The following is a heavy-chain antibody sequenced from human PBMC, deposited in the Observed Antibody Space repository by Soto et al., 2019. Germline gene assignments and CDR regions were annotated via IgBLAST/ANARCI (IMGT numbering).Heavy chain of an antibody. J-gene: IGHJ6*02. CDR1: RFTFGSYW. Sequence: GVSLRLSCTAPRFTFGSYWMHWVRQAPGKGLVWVSDINVDGTETWYADSVKGRFTISRDNDKKTLYLHMTGLRVDDTGVYYCARDKEVLLTNYGMDVWGQGTTVTVSS. CDR2: INVDGTET. V-gene: IGHV3-74*01. CDR3: ARDKEVLLTNYGMDV.